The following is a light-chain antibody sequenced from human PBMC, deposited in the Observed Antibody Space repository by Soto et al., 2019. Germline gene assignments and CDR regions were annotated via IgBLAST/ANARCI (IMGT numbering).Light chain of an antibody. Sequence: EIVMTQSPATLSLSHGERATLSCRASQSVSSNLAWYQQKPGQAPRLLIYGASTRATGIPARFSGSGSGTEFTLTISSLQPDDFATYYCQHYNSYSEAFGQGTKVDIK. CDR2: GAS. J-gene: IGKJ1*01. CDR1: QSVSSN. V-gene: IGKV3-15*01. CDR3: QHYNSYSEA.